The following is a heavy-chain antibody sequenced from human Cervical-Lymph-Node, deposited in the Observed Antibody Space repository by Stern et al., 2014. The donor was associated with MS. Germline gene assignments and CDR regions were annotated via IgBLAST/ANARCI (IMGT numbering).Heavy chain of an antibody. Sequence: VQLVQSGGGVIQPGGSLSLSCTASGFTVSRDYMPWVRQAPGKGLEWVSLITNVGSTFYTDSVKGRFTISRDDSKNTVYLHMTSLRAEDTAMYYCARDTSSPERSDWWGQGTLVTVSS. D-gene: IGHD1-1*01. CDR3: ARDTSSPERSDW. J-gene: IGHJ4*02. V-gene: IGHV3-53*01. CDR1: GFTVSRDY. CDR2: ITNVGST.